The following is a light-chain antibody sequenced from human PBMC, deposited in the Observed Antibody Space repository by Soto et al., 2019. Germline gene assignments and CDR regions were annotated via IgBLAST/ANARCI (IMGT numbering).Light chain of an antibody. V-gene: IGKV3-20*01. Sequence: EIVMTQSPGTLSVSTGEGATLSCRASQSVDSNLAWYRQKPGQAPRLLIYGASTRATGIPDRFSGSGSGTDFTLTISRLEPEDFAVYYCQQYGSSLPWTFGQGTKVDIK. J-gene: IGKJ1*01. CDR2: GAS. CDR1: QSVDSN. CDR3: QQYGSSLPWT.